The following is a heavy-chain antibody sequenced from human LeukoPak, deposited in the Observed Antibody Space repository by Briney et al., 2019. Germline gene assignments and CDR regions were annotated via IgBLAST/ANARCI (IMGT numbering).Heavy chain of an antibody. CDR2: IYHSGST. Sequence: PSQTLSLTCAVSGGSISSGGYSWSWIRQPPGKGLEWIGYIYHSGSTYYNPSLKSRVTISVDRSKNQFSLKLSSATAADTAVYYCAREYYDYGDYGAYFDYWGQGTLVTVSS. V-gene: IGHV4-30-2*01. CDR3: AREYYDYGDYGAYFDY. CDR1: GGSISSGGYS. D-gene: IGHD4-17*01. J-gene: IGHJ4*02.